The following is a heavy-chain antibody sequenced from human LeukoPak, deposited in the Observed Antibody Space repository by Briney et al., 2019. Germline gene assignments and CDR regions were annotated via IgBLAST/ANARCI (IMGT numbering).Heavy chain of an antibody. CDR3: ARGYCSGGSCYPEYLQH. CDR2: ISGSSSYI. D-gene: IGHD2-15*01. Sequence: GGSLRLSCAASGFTFSSYSMNWVRQAPGKGLEWVSSISGSSSYIYYADSVKGRFTISRDNAKNSLYLQMNSLRAEDTAVYYCARGYCSGGSCYPEYLQHWGQGTLVTVSS. J-gene: IGHJ1*01. CDR1: GFTFSSYS. V-gene: IGHV3-21*01.